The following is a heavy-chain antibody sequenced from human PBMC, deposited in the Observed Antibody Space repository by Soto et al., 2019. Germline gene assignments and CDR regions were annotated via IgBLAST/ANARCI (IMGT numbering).Heavy chain of an antibody. CDR1: GFTVSDNY. CDR2: LYSAGNA. CDR3: ARDKGGGWYYFDS. J-gene: IGHJ4*02. D-gene: IGHD6-19*01. V-gene: IGHV3-53*01. Sequence: GGSLRLSCAASGFTVSDNYMTWVRQALGKGLEWVSVLYSAGNAYYADSVQGRFTISRDDSKNTLYLQMNRLRAEDTAVYYCARDKGGGWYYFDSWGQGTLVTVSS.